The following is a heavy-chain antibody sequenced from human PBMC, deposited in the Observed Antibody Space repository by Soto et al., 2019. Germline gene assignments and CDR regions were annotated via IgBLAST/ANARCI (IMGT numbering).Heavy chain of an antibody. J-gene: IGHJ4*02. D-gene: IGHD3-9*01. CDR1: GFRFSDFS. Sequence: PGGSLRLSCAASGFRFSDFSMNWVRQAPGKGLEWISYIRGSNTMYYADSVKGRFTISRDSAKNSLYLQMNSLRAEDTAVYYCARDQYYDILTGYYNVGVVDYRGQGTLVTVSS. CDR2: IRGSNTM. CDR3: ARDQYYDILTGYYNVGVVDY. V-gene: IGHV3-48*01.